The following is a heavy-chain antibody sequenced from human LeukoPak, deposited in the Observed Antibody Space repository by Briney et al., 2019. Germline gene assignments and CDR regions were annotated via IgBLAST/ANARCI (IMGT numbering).Heavy chain of an antibody. CDR1: GFTFSSCS. D-gene: IGHD5-18*01. J-gene: IGHJ4*02. CDR2: ISSSSSYI. CDR3: AREGGYSYGLDY. V-gene: IGHV3-21*01. Sequence: GGSLRLSCAASGFTFSSCSMNWVRQAPGKGLEWVSSISSSSSYIYYADSVKGRFTISRDNAKNSLYLQMNSLRAEDTAVYYCAREGGYSYGLDYWGQGTLVTVSS.